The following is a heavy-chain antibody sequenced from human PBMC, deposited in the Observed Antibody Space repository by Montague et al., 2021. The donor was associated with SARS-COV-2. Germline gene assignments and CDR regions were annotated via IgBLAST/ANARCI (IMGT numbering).Heavy chain of an antibody. CDR2: ISDSGRT. D-gene: IGHD6-13*01. CDR3: TRDRGIAAADNYYYGMDV. V-gene: IGHV4-59*13. Sequence: SETLSLTCTVSGDSIRSYHWTWIRQPPGKGPEWIGRISDSGRTIXNPSLKSRVTISVDTSKNQFFLNLRSMVAADTAIYYCTRDRGIAAADNYYYGMDVWGPGTTVTVSS. CDR1: GDSIRSYH. J-gene: IGHJ6*02.